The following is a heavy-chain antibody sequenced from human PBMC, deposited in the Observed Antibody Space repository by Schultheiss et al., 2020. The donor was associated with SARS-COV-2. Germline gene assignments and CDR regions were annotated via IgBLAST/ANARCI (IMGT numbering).Heavy chain of an antibody. CDR2: ISYDGSNK. J-gene: IGHJ4*02. CDR3: ARVSDSSSGGVY. Sequence: GGSLRLSCAASGFTFSSYAMHWVRQAPGKGLEWVAVISYDGSNKYYADSVKGRFTISRDNAKNSLYLQMNSLRAEDTAVYYCARVSDSSSGGVYWGQGTLVTVSS. CDR1: GFTFSSYA. V-gene: IGHV3-30-3*01. D-gene: IGHD6-13*01.